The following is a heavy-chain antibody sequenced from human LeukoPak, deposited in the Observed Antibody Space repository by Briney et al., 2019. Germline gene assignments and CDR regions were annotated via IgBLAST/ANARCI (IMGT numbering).Heavy chain of an antibody. J-gene: IGHJ6*03. CDR1: GGSFSGYY. CDR3: VRLGGICYYYYMEV. V-gene: IGHV4-34*01. D-gene: IGHD1-26*01. Sequence: SETLSLTCAVYGGSFSGYYWSWIRQPPEKGLEWIGEINHSGDSNYNPSLKSRVTMSVDTSKNQSSLKLSSVTAADTAMYYCVRLGGICYYYYMEVWGKGTTVTVSS. CDR2: INHSGDS.